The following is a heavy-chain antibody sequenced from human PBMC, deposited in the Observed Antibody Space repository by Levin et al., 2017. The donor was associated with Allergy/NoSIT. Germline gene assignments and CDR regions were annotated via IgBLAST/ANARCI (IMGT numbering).Heavy chain of an antibody. CDR2: INPSGGST. CDR3: ARSGTPPPYDFWSGCPDY. Sequence: GESLKISCKASGYTFTSYYMHWVRQAPGQGLEWMGIINPSGGSTSYAQKFQGRVTMTRDTSTSTVYMELSSLRSEDTAVYYCARSGTPPPYDFWSGCPDYWGQGTLVTVSS. V-gene: IGHV1-46*01. J-gene: IGHJ4*02. CDR1: GYTFTSYY. D-gene: IGHD3-3*01.